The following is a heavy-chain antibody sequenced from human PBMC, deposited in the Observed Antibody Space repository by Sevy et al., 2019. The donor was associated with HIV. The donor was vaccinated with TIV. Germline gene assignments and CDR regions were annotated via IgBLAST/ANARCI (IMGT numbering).Heavy chain of an antibody. V-gene: IGHV1-18*01. D-gene: IGHD1-26*01. CDR2: ISAYNGNT. J-gene: IGHJ4*02. Sequence: GSVKFSCKASRYTFTSYGIRWVRQAPGQGREWMGWISAYNGNTNYAQKLQGRVTMTTDKSTSTAYMQMRSLRSDDTAVYYCARAFRAWDLHSDFDYWGQGTLVTVSS. CDR3: ARAFRAWDLHSDFDY. CDR1: RYTFTSYG.